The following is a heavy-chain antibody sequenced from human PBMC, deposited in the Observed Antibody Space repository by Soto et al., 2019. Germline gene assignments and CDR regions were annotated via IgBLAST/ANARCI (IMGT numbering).Heavy chain of an antibody. CDR1: GFDFGSFG. CDR2: IVVASGRT. V-gene: IGHV1-58*02. Sequence: SVKVSCKASGFDFGSFGIQFLRQTRGRGLEWIGWIVVASGRTNYARQFQGRVAFSRDMSSTTAYMDLYDLKSDDTAVYFCSADHPHTAIGWPVWGQGTTVTVSS. CDR3: SADHPHTAIGWPV. J-gene: IGHJ6*02.